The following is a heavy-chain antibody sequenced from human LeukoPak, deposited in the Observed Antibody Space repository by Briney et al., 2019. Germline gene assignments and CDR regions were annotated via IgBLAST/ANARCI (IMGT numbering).Heavy chain of an antibody. CDR1: GYTFTSYD. Sequence: ASVKVSCKASGYTFTSYDINWVRQATGQGPEWMGWMNPNSGNTGYAQKFQGSVTMTRNTSISTAYMELSSLRSEDTAVYYCARVSGSVYDSRNDWGQGTLVTVSS. CDR3: ARVSGSVYDSRND. CDR2: MNPNSGNT. D-gene: IGHD3-22*01. J-gene: IGHJ4*02. V-gene: IGHV1-8*01.